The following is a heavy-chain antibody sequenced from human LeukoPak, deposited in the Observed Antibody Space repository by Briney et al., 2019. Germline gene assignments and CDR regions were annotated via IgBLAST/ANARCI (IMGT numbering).Heavy chain of an antibody. J-gene: IGHJ4*02. Sequence: SETLSLTCTVSGGSISSSSYYWGWIRQPPGKGLEWIGSIYYSGSTYYNPSLKSRVTISVDTSKNQFSLKLSSVTAADTAVYYCARDWRWDYGGNSGYYFDYWGQGTLVTVSS. D-gene: IGHD4-23*01. V-gene: IGHV4-39*07. CDR2: IYYSGST. CDR3: ARDWRWDYGGNSGYYFDY. CDR1: GGSISSSSYY.